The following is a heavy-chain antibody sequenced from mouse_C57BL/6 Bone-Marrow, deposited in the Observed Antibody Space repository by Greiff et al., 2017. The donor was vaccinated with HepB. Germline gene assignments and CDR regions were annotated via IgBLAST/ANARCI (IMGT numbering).Heavy chain of an antibody. V-gene: IGHV1-82*01. D-gene: IGHD3-2*02. CDR2: IYPGDGDT. CDR3: ARWRGSPGYGGY. CDR1: GYAFSSSW. Sequence: VQLQQSGPELVKPGASVKISCKASGYAFSSSWMNWVKQRPGKGLEWIGRIYPGDGDTNYNGKFKGKATLTADKSSSTAYMQLSSLTSEDSAVYFCARWRGSPGYGGYWGQGTTLTVSS. J-gene: IGHJ2*01.